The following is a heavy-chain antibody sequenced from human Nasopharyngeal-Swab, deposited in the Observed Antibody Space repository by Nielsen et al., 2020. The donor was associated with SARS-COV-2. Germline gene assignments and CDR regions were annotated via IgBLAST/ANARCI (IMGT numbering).Heavy chain of an antibody. CDR2: ISSSSSTI. D-gene: IGHD4-11*01. CDR3: ARDYSNSIGYYGMDV. J-gene: IGHJ6*02. Sequence: VRQAPGKGLEWVSYISSSSSTIYYADSVKGRFTISRDNAKNSLYLQMNSLRAEDTAVYYCARDYSNSIGYYGMDVWGQGTTVTVSS. V-gene: IGHV3-48*04.